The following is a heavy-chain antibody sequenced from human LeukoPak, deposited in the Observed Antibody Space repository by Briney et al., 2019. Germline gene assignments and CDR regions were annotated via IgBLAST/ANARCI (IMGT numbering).Heavy chain of an antibody. CDR1: GYSISSGYY. V-gene: IGHV4-38-2*02. CDR3: AREGQGDTAMVTLPFDY. Sequence: KPSETLSLTCTVSGYSISSGYYWGWIRQPPVKGLEWIGSIYHSGSTYYNPSLKSRVTISVDTSKNQFSLKLSSVTAADTAVYYCAREGQGDTAMVTLPFDYWGQGTLVTVSS. CDR2: IYHSGST. D-gene: IGHD5-18*01. J-gene: IGHJ4*02.